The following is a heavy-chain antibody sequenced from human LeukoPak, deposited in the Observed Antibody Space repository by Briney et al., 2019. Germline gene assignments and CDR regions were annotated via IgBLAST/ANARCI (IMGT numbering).Heavy chain of an antibody. Sequence: GASVKVSCKVSGYTLTELSMHWVRQAPGKGLEWMGGFDPEDGETIYAQKFQGRVTMTTDTSTSTAYMELRSLRSDDTAVYYCARDRRYSGSYYAFDYWGQGTLVTVSS. CDR2: FDPEDGET. CDR1: GYTLTELS. CDR3: ARDRRYSGSYYAFDY. J-gene: IGHJ4*02. V-gene: IGHV1-24*01. D-gene: IGHD1-26*01.